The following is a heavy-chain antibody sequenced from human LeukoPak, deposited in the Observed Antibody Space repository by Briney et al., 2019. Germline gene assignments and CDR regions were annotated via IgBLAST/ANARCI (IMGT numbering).Heavy chain of an antibody. J-gene: IGHJ5*02. CDR1: GFTFSDYG. CDR3: AKGGSASHNWFDP. V-gene: IGHV3-30*02. Sequence: GGSLRRSSAASGFTFSDYGVHWVRQAPGKGLEWLAFIRNDGSNEYYPDSVKGRFTISRDNSRNTLYLQMNSLRPEDTAVYYCAKGGSASHNWFDPWGQGTLVTVSS. CDR2: IRNDGSNE. D-gene: IGHD2-15*01.